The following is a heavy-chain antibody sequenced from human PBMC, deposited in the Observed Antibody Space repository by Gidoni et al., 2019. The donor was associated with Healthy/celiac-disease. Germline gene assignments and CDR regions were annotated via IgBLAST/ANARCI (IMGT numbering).Heavy chain of an antibody. Sequence: EVQLVESGGGLVQPGGSLRLSCAASGFTFSSYWMHWVRQAPGKGLVWVSRINSDGSSTSYADSVKGRFTISRDNAKNTLYLQMNSLRAEDTAVYYCARDLGYCSGGSCYDYYYMDVWGKGTTVTVSS. D-gene: IGHD2-15*01. CDR3: ARDLGYCSGGSCYDYYYMDV. J-gene: IGHJ6*03. CDR2: INSDGSST. CDR1: GFTFSSYW. V-gene: IGHV3-74*01.